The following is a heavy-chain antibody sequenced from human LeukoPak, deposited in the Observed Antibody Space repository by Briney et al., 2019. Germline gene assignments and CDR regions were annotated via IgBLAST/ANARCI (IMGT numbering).Heavy chain of an antibody. D-gene: IGHD3-16*02. CDR2: INHSGST. CDR3: ARVSTAYDYVWGSYRYDAFDI. J-gene: IGHJ3*02. V-gene: IGHV4-34*01. Sequence: PSETLSLTCAVYGGSFSGYYWSWIRQPPGKGLEWIGEINHSGSTNYNPSLKSRVTISVDTSKNQFSLKLSSVTAADTAVYYCARVSTAYDYVWGSYRYDAFDIWGQGTMVTVSS. CDR1: GGSFSGYY.